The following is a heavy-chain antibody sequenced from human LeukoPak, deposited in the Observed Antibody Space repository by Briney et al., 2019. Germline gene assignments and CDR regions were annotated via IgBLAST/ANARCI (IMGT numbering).Heavy chain of an antibody. Sequence: ASVKVSCKASGYTFTGYYMHWVRQAPGQGLEWMGWINPNSGGTNYAQKFQGRVTMTRDTSISTAYMEPSRLRSDDTAVYYCARGPIEYSSSPYYMDVWGKGTTVTVSS. CDR2: INPNSGGT. CDR1: GYTFTGYY. V-gene: IGHV1-2*02. D-gene: IGHD6-6*01. J-gene: IGHJ6*03. CDR3: ARGPIEYSSSPYYMDV.